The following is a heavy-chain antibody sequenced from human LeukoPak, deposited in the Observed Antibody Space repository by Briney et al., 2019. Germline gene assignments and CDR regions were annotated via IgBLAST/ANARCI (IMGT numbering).Heavy chain of an antibody. CDR3: ARDRDYSNTERGFDY. CDR2: INPNSGET. Sequence: VSSVKLSCKTSGYTFTDYYIHWVRQAPGQGLEWMGWINPNSGETNSAQKFQGRVTMTGDTSISTAYMELRRVTSDDTAVYYCARDRDYSNTERGFDYWGQGTLVTVSS. D-gene: IGHD4-11*01. CDR1: GYTFTDYY. J-gene: IGHJ4*02. V-gene: IGHV1-2*02.